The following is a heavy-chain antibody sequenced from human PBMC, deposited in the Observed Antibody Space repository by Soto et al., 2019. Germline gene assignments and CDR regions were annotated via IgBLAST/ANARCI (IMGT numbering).Heavy chain of an antibody. V-gene: IGHV3-23*01. D-gene: IGHD2-2*01. CDR2: IRGSGTRI. J-gene: IGHJ4*02. Sequence: EVLLLESGGGLVQPGGSLRLSCAASGFTFSNYAMNWVRQAPGEGLEWVSGIRGSGTRISYPDSVKGRFTISRDNSKSTIFLQMNSLRAEDTAVYYCAKSPRVCSSTSCPKDYFDYWGQGPLVTVSS. CDR1: GFTFSNYA. CDR3: AKSPRVCSSTSCPKDYFDY.